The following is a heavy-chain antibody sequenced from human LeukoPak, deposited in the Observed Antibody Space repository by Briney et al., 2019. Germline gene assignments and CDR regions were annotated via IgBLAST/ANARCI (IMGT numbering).Heavy chain of an antibody. V-gene: IGHV6-1*01. Sequence: SQTLSLTCAISGDSVSSNSAAWNWIRQSPSRGLEWLGRTYYRSKWYNDYAVSVKSRITINPDTSKNQFSLQLNSVTPEDTAVYYCAKGEYCGGDCYSGRYVVPIDYWGQGTLVTVSS. CDR3: AKGEYCGGDCYSGRYVVPIDY. D-gene: IGHD2-21*02. CDR2: TYYRSKWYN. CDR1: GDSVSSNSAA. J-gene: IGHJ4*02.